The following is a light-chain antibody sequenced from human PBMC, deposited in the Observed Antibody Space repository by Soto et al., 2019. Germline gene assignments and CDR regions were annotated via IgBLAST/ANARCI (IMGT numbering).Light chain of an antibody. CDR3: QQYYSYPQT. CDR1: QVISSY. V-gene: IGKV1-8*01. J-gene: IGKJ1*01. Sequence: AIRMTQSPSSFSASTGDRVTIPCRASQVISSYLAWYQQKPGKAPKLLIYAASTLQSGVPSRFSGSGSGTDFTLTISCLQSEDFATYNCQQYYSYPQTFGQGTKVEIK. CDR2: AAS.